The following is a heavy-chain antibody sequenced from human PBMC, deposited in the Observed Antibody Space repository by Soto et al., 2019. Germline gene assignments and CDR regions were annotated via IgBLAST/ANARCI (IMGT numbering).Heavy chain of an antibody. CDR3: AKGRAITVFGVITPFDS. J-gene: IGHJ4*02. V-gene: IGHV3-23*01. D-gene: IGHD3-3*01. CDR1: GFNFSNYA. Sequence: EVQLLESGGDFKQPGGSLRLSCEGSGFNFSNYALNWVRQAPGKRLEWVSVISGNSGTTYYAASVKGRFTISRDNSKKTLYLQMNSLRADDTAVYYCAKGRAITVFGVITPFDSWGQGTLVTVSS. CDR2: ISGNSGTT.